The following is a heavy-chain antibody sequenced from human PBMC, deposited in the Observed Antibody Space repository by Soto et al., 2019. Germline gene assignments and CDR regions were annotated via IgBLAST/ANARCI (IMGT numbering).Heavy chain of an antibody. CDR2: INHSGST. D-gene: IGHD5-18*01. J-gene: IGHJ6*02. CDR3: ARGSPNTAMVRYYYYYGMDV. CDR1: GGSFSGYY. Sequence: PSETLSLTWAVSGGSFSGYYWSWIRQPPGKGLAWIGEINHSGSTNYNPSLKSRVTISVDTSKNQFSLKLSSVTAADTAVYYCARGSPNTAMVRYYYYYGMDVWGQGTTVTVSS. V-gene: IGHV4-34*01.